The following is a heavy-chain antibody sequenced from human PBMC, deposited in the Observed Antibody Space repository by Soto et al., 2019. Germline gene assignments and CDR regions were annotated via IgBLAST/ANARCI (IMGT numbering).Heavy chain of an antibody. CDR2: INHSGST. D-gene: IGHD2-15*01. CDR1: GGSFSGYY. V-gene: IGHV4-34*01. CDR3: ARVYCSGGSCFRVRGQFDP. Sequence: PSETLSLTCAVYGGSFSGYYWSWIRQPPGKGLEWIGEINHSGSTNYNPSLKSRVTISVDTSKNQFSLKLSSVTAADTAVYYCARVYCSGGSCFRVRGQFDPWGQGTLVTVSS. J-gene: IGHJ5*02.